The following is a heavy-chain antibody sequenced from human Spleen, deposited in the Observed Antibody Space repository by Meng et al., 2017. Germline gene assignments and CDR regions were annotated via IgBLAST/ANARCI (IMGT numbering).Heavy chain of an antibody. D-gene: IGHD6-19*01. CDR1: GGTFSNYI. J-gene: IGHJ4*02. CDR2: INPNSGGT. Sequence: QVQLVQSGAEVKKPGSSVKVSCKTSGGTFSNYIISWVRQAPGQGLEWMGRINPNSGGTNYAQKFQGRVTMTRDTSISTAYMELSRLRSDDTAVYYCARGAVADYYFDYWGQGTLVTVSS. CDR3: ARGAVADYYFDY. V-gene: IGHV1-2*06.